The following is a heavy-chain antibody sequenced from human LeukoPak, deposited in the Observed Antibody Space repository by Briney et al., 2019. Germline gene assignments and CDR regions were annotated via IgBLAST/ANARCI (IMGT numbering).Heavy chain of an antibody. Sequence: SETLSLTCTVSGYSLSSGYYWGWIRQPPGKGLGWIGSVDHSGGTYYNPSLRSRVSISVDTSKNQFSLKLSSVTAADTAVYSCAGFTFFRGVITFDYWGQGTLVTVSS. J-gene: IGHJ4*02. V-gene: IGHV4-38-2*02. D-gene: IGHD3-10*01. CDR2: VDHSGGT. CDR3: AGFTFFRGVITFDY. CDR1: GYSLSSGYY.